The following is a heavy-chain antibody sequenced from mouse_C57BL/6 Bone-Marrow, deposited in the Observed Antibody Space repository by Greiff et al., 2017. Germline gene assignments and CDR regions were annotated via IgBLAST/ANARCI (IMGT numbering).Heavy chain of an antibody. D-gene: IGHD2-4*01. V-gene: IGHV1-64*01. CDR2: IHPNSGST. J-gene: IGHJ3*01. CDR1: GYTFTSYW. CDR3: ARSDDYDDWFAC. Sequence: QVQLQQPGAELVKPGASVKLSCKASGYTFTSYWMHWVKQRPGQGLEWIGMIHPNSGSTNYNEKFKSKATLTVDKSSSTAYLQLSSLTSEDSAVYYCARSDDYDDWFACWGQGTLVTVAA.